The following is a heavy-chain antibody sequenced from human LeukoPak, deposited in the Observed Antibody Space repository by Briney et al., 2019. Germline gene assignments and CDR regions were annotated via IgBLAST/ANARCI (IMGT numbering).Heavy chain of an antibody. CDR1: GGSISSSSYY. CDR2: TYYSGST. Sequence: SETLSLTCTVSGGSISSSSYYWGWLRQPPGKGLEWTGSTYYSGSTYYNTSLKSRVTISVDTSKNQFSLKLSSVTAADTAVYYCARMVWNGVASDFDYWGQGTLVTVSS. D-gene: IGHD1-1*01. V-gene: IGHV4-39*01. CDR3: ARMVWNGVASDFDY. J-gene: IGHJ4*02.